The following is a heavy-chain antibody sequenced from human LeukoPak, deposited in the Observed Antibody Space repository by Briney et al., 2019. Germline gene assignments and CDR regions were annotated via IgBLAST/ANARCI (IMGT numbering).Heavy chain of an antibody. D-gene: IGHD1-26*01. Sequence: GGSLRLSCAASGFTFSSYAMSWVRQAPGKGLEWVAFIRYTASDKYYADSVKGRFTISRDNSKNTLYLQMNSLRAEDTAVYYCAKNRRGGSGSQRYYYMDVWGKGTTVTVSS. CDR2: IRYTASDK. J-gene: IGHJ6*03. CDR1: GFTFSSYA. V-gene: IGHV3-30*02. CDR3: AKNRRGGSGSQRYYYMDV.